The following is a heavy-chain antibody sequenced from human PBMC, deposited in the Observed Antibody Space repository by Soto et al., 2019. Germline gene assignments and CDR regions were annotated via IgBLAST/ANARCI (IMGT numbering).Heavy chain of an antibody. D-gene: IGHD2-15*01. CDR1: GFTFDDYA. CDR2: ISWNSGSI. J-gene: IGHJ3*02. Sequence: EVQRVESGGGLVQPGRSLRLSCAASGFTFDDYAMHWVRQAPGKGLEWGSGISWNSGSIGYADSVKGRFTISRDNAKNSLYLQMTRLGAEDTALYYCAKVAYGSGGSCSGDAFAIWGQGTMVTLSS. V-gene: IGHV3-9*01. CDR3: AKVAYGSGGSCSGDAFAI.